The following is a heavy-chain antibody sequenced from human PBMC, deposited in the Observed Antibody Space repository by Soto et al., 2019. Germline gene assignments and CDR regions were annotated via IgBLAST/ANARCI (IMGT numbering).Heavy chain of an antibody. J-gene: IGHJ4*02. V-gene: IGHV4-39*01. CDR1: GGSISSSSYY. CDR2: IYYSGST. D-gene: IGHD4-17*01. Sequence: SETLSLTCTVSGGSISSSSYYWGWIRQPPGKGLEWIGSIYYSGSTYYNPSLKSRVTISVDTSKNQFSLKLSSVTAADTAVYYCARSYGDYFSWFDYWGQGTLVTVSS. CDR3: ARSYGDYFSWFDY.